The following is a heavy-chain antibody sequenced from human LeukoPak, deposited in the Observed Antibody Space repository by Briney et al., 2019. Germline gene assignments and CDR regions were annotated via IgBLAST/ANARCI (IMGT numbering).Heavy chain of an antibody. D-gene: IGHD2-21*01. J-gene: IGHJ4*02. CDR3: AKGSGGSSYSSLDY. Sequence: SVGSLRLSCAASGFTFSNSGMHWVRQAPGKGLEWVAVIWYDGSNKYYADSVKGRFTISRDNSKNTLYLQMNSLRAEDTAVYYCAKGSGGSSYSSLDYWGQGTLVTVSS. V-gene: IGHV3-33*06. CDR2: IWYDGSNK. CDR1: GFTFSNSG.